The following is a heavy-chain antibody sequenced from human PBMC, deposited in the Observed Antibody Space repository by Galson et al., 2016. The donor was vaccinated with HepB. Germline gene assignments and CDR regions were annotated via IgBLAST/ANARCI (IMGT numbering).Heavy chain of an antibody. CDR3: ARGPYGKSRDAFHV. CDR2: SWYDGGNK. V-gene: IGHV3-33*01. D-gene: IGHD3-10*01. J-gene: IGHJ3*01. Sequence: LEWVAMSWYDGGNKNYADSVRGRFTISRDSSNVYLQMNSLRAEDTAMYYCARGPYGKSRDAFHVWGQGTAVTVSP.